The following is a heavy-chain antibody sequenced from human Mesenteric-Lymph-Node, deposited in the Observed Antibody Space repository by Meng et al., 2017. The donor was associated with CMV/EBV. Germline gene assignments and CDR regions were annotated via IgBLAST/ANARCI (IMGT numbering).Heavy chain of an antibody. Sequence: GESLKISCAASGFTFGDYGMSWVRQAPGKGLEWVSGINWDGGSTGSADSVKGRFTISRDNAANSLYLQMNSLRAEDTALYYCKVAAPGQTYSMDVWGQGTTVTVSS. V-gene: IGHV3-20*04. CDR2: INWDGGST. D-gene: IGHD6-13*01. CDR3: KVAAPGQTYSMDV. J-gene: IGHJ6*02. CDR1: GFTFGDYG.